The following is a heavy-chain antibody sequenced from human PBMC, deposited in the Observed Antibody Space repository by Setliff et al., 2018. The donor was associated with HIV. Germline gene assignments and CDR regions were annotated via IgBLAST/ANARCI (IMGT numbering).Heavy chain of an antibody. J-gene: IGHJ3*02. CDR1: GFTFSNFW. CDR3: ARDASISSPYDAFEI. D-gene: IGHD6-6*01. V-gene: IGHV3-7*01. Sequence: GGSLRLSCATSGFTFSNFWMTWVRQAPGKGLEWVANIKEDGSEKYYVDSVKGRFTLSRDNAKNTLYLQMGSLRAEDMAVYYCARDASISSPYDAFEIWGQGTMVTVS. CDR2: IKEDGSEK.